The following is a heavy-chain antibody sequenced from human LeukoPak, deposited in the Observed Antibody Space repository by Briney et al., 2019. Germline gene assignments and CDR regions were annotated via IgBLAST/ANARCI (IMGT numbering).Heavy chain of an antibody. V-gene: IGHV4-59*08. CDR1: GDFLRGYY. CDR2: IYSTGLT. D-gene: IGHD1-26*01. Sequence: SETLSLTCTVSGDFLRGYYWSWFRQPPGGTLEWIGFIYSTGLTDYNPSLKSRVTMSLDSSKNQFSLELSSVTAADTAVYYCARHRGGRFSESYCDYWGQGTLVTVSS. CDR3: ARHRGGRFSESYCDY. J-gene: IGHJ4*02.